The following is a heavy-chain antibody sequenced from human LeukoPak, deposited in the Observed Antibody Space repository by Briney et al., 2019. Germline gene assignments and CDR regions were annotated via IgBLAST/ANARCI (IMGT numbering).Heavy chain of an antibody. D-gene: IGHD3-22*01. V-gene: IGHV4-39*01. CDR1: GGSISSSSYY. Sequence: SETLSLTCTVSGGSISSSSYYWGWIRQPPGKGLEWIGSIYYSGNTYFNPSLKRRVTISVDTSKNQFALKLSSVTAADTAFYCCARHSNGYFDYWGQGTLVTVSS. CDR3: ARHSNGYFDY. CDR2: IYYSGNT. J-gene: IGHJ4*02.